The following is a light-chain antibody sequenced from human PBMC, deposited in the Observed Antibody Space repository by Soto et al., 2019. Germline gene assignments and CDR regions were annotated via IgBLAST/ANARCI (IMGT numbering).Light chain of an antibody. V-gene: IGKV1-6*01. CDR1: QGIRND. CDR2: AAS. J-gene: IGKJ4*01. CDR3: QQYRHWPLT. Sequence: AIQMTQSPSSLSASVGDRVTITCRASQGIRNDLGWYQQKPGKAPKLLIYAASSLQSGVPSRFSGSGSGTDFTLTISSLQPEDFAVYYCQQYRHWPLTFGGGTKVEIK.